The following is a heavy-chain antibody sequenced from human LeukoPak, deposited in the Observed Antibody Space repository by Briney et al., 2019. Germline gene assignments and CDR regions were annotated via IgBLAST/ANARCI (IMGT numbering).Heavy chain of an antibody. D-gene: IGHD6-19*01. J-gene: IGHJ4*02. CDR3: ARGGWRIDY. V-gene: IGHV4-61*05. CDR2: IYYGGST. CDR1: GGSISSSSYY. Sequence: PSETLSLTCTVSGGSISSSSYYWGWIRQPPGKGLEWIGYIYYGGSTNYNPSLKSRVTISVDTSKNQFSLKLSSVTAADTAVYYCARGGWRIDYWGQGTLVTVSS.